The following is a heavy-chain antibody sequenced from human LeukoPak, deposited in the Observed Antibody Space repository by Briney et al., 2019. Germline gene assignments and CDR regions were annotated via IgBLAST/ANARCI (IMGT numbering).Heavy chain of an antibody. Sequence: PGGSLRLSCVASGFTFRRFGMHWVRQAPGKGLDWVTFIRTDGSNKYYTGSVKGRFTISRDDANNSLFLQMNTLRVDDSALYYCARGPVGATPLDYWGQGTLVTVSS. D-gene: IGHD1-26*01. CDR3: ARGPVGATPLDY. CDR2: IRTDGSNK. J-gene: IGHJ4*02. V-gene: IGHV3-30*02. CDR1: GFTFRRFG.